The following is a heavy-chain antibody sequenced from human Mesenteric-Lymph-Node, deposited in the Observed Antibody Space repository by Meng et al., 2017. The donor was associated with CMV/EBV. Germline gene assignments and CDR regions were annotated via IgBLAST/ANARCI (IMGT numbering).Heavy chain of an antibody. CDR3: ARGTRDYSAPLGYFDP. D-gene: IGHD4-11*01. V-gene: IGHV1-69*08. CDR2: ITPIHDAV. J-gene: IGHJ5*02. Sequence: SVKVSCKASGGTFSSYTFSWVRQAPGQRLEWLGGITPIHDAVNYADKFQDRLTITADKSTTTVYMELSSLTSVDTAVYYCARGTRDYSAPLGYFDPWGQGTLVTVSS. CDR1: GGTFSSYT.